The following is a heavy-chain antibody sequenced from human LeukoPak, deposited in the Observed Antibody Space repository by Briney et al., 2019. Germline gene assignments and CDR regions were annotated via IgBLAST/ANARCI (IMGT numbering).Heavy chain of an antibody. D-gene: IGHD6-19*01. CDR2: ITWNSGTI. V-gene: IGHV3-9*01. J-gene: IGHJ4*02. Sequence: PGGSLRLSCAASGFTFDDFAMHWVRQPPGKGLEWVSGITWNSGTIAYADSVKGRFTISRDNAKNSLYLQMNSLRAEDTAFYYCARIAVAGQHFDYGGQGTLVTVSS. CDR1: GFTFDDFA. CDR3: ARIAVAGQHFDY.